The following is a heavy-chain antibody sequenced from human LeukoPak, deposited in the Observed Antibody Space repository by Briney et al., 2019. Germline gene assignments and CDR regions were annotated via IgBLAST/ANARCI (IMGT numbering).Heavy chain of an antibody. CDR1: GFTFSSYA. CDR3: AKVEGYYYYMDV. CDR2: ISGSGGST. Sequence: GGSLRLSCATSGFTFSSYAMSWVRQAPGKGLEWVSAISGSGGSTYYADSVKGRFTISRDNSKNTLYLQMNSLRAEDTAVYYCAKVEGYYYYMDVWGKGTTVTVSS. V-gene: IGHV3-23*01. J-gene: IGHJ6*03.